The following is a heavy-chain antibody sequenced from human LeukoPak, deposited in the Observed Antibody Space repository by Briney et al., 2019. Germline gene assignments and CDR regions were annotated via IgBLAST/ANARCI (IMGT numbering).Heavy chain of an antibody. D-gene: IGHD4-4*01. CDR1: GGSFSGYY. CDR3: ARRAGLHSLDY. CDR2: INHSGSI. J-gene: IGHJ4*02. V-gene: IGHV4-34*01. Sequence: SETLSLTCAVYGGSFSGYYWSWIRQPPGKGLEWIEEINHSGSINYNPSLKSRVTISVDTSKNQFSLRLSSVSAADTALYFCARRAGLHSLDYWDQGTLVTVSS.